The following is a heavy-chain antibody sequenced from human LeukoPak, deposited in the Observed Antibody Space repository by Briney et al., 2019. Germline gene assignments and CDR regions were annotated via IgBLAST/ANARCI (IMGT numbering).Heavy chain of an antibody. D-gene: IGHD6-6*01. CDR3: ARDRARTAARRGWFDP. Sequence: ASVKVSCKASGYTFTSYYMHWVRQAPGQGLEWMGIINPSGGSTSYAQKFQGRVTMTWDMSTSTVYMELSSLRSEDTAVYYCARDRARTAARRGWFDPWGQGTLVTVSS. CDR2: INPSGGST. J-gene: IGHJ5*02. CDR1: GYTFTSYY. V-gene: IGHV1-46*01.